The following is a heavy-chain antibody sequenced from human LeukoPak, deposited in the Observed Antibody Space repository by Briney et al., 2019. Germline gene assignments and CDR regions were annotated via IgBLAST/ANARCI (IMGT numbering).Heavy chain of an antibody. CDR2: IYTSGST. Sequence: SETLSLTCTVSGGSISSYYWSWIRQPAGKGLEWIGRIYTSGSTNYNPSLKSRVTISVDTSKNQFSLKLSFVTAACTPVYYCARGRVLLWFGETSPYFDYWGQGTLVTVSS. V-gene: IGHV4-4*07. J-gene: IGHJ4*02. D-gene: IGHD3-10*01. CDR1: GGSISSYY. CDR3: ARGRVLLWFGETSPYFDY.